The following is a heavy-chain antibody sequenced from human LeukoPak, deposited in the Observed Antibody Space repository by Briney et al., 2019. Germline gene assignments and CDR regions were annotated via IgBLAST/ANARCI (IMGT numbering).Heavy chain of an antibody. Sequence: GASVKVSCKASGYTFSSYDINWVRQAPGQGLEWMGWMNPNSGNTVYTQKFQGRVTITLNTSISTAYMELSSLRSDDTAIYYCARGERSRYQLLLGGRVYYMDVWGEGTTVTVSS. CDR2: MNPNSGNT. V-gene: IGHV1-8*03. D-gene: IGHD2-2*01. J-gene: IGHJ6*03. CDR1: GYTFSSYD. CDR3: ARGERSRYQLLLGGRVYYMDV.